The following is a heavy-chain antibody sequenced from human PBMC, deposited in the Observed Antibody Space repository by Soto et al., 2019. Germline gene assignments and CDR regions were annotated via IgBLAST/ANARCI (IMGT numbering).Heavy chain of an antibody. CDR3: GREGRIAGIDY. D-gene: IGHD1-20*01. V-gene: IGHV1-69*01. CDR2: ITPMGGVT. Sequence: QVQLVQSGAEVKKPGSSVRVSCRASGDTFKNSAITWVRQAPGQGLEWMGEITPMGGVTKYAQKFEDRLTISADASTTTINMELRSLDSDDTVVYFCGREGRIAGIDYWGQGTLVTVSS. CDR1: GDTFKNSA. J-gene: IGHJ4*02.